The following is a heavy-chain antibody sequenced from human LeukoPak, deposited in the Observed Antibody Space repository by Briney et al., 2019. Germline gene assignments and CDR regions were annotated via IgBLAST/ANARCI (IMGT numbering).Heavy chain of an antibody. CDR1: GFTFSSYE. CDR2: ISSSGSTI. CDR3: ARDVISAVATSLDY. D-gene: IGHD5-24*01. J-gene: IGHJ4*02. Sequence: GGSLRLSCAASGFTFSSYEMNWVRQAPGKGLEWVSYISSSGSTIYYADFVKGRFTISRDTVKNSLYLQMNSLRAEDTAVCYCARDVISAVATSLDYWGQGTLVTVSS. V-gene: IGHV3-48*03.